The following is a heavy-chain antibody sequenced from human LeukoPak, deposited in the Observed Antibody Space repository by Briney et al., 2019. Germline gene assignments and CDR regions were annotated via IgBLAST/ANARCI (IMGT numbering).Heavy chain of an antibody. CDR1: GYAFTGYY. J-gene: IGHJ3*02. CDR2: INPNSGGT. Sequence: ASVKVSCMASGYAFTGYYMHWVRQAPGQGLEWMGWINPNSGGTNYAQKLQGRVTLTRDTSITTDNMDLSRPRSDDTAVYYCARPYQSGNYFNDAFDIWGQGTMVTVSS. V-gene: IGHV1-2*02. CDR3: ARPYQSGNYFNDAFDI. D-gene: IGHD1-26*01.